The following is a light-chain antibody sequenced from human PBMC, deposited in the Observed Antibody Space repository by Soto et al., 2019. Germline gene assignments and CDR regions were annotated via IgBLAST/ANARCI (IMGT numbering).Light chain of an antibody. Sequence: EIVLTQSPATLSSSPGERATISCRASHSVSSYLAWYHQKPGQAPKLLIYAASSMQTGIPSSVSGSVSGTDFTLTISSLEPEDFAVYYCQQRSNWPPITFGQGTRLEIK. J-gene: IGKJ5*01. CDR1: HSVSSY. V-gene: IGKV3-11*01. CDR3: QQRSNWPPIT. CDR2: AAS.